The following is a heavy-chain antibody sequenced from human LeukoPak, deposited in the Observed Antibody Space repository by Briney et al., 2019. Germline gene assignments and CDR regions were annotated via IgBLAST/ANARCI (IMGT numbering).Heavy chain of an antibody. Sequence: GGSLRLSCAASGFTFSSYGMHWVRQAPGKGLEWVAVISYDGSNKYYADSVKGRFTISRDNSKNTLYLQMNSLRAEDTAVCYCAKDHSSGWYFDYWGQGTLVTVSS. D-gene: IGHD6-19*01. CDR3: AKDHSSGWYFDY. J-gene: IGHJ4*02. CDR1: GFTFSSYG. CDR2: ISYDGSNK. V-gene: IGHV3-30*18.